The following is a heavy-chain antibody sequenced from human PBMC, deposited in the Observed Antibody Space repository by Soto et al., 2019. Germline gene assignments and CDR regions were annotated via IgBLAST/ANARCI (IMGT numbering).Heavy chain of an antibody. D-gene: IGHD3-3*01. J-gene: IGHJ6*02. Sequence: SVPTLVNPTETLTLTCTFSGFSRSNARMGVSWIRQPPGKALEWLAHIFSNDEKSYSTSLKSRLTISKDTSKSQVVLTMTNMDPVDTATYYCARIRSYDFWSGYSDWGMDVWGQGTTVTVSS. CDR1: GFSRSNARMG. V-gene: IGHV2-26*01. CDR2: IFSNDEK. CDR3: ARIRSYDFWSGYSDWGMDV.